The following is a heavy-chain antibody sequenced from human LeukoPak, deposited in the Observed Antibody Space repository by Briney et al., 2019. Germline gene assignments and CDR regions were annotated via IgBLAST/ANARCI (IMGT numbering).Heavy chain of an antibody. CDR3: AKELFAGTVGFDY. J-gene: IGHJ4*02. CDR1: GFTFSSYG. D-gene: IGHD6-13*01. CDR2: ISYDGSNK. Sequence: HPGRSLRLSCAASGFTFSSYGMHWVRQAPGKGLEWVAVISYDGSNKYYADSVKGRFTISRDNSKNTLYLQMNSLRAEDTAVYYCAKELFAGTVGFDYWGQGTLVTVSS. V-gene: IGHV3-30*18.